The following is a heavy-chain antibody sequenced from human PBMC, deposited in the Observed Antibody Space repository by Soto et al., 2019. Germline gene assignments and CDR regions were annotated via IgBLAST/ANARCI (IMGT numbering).Heavy chain of an antibody. CDR2: ISAYNGNT. Sequence: ASVKVSCKASGYTFTSYGISWVRQAPGQGLEWMGWISAYNGNTNYAQKLQGRVTMTTDTSTSTAYMELRSLRSDDTAVYYCASSLLVGYGLEGESHWGQGTLVTVS. J-gene: IGHJ4*02. D-gene: IGHD5-18*01. V-gene: IGHV1-18*01. CDR3: ASSLLVGYGLEGESH. CDR1: GYTFTSYG.